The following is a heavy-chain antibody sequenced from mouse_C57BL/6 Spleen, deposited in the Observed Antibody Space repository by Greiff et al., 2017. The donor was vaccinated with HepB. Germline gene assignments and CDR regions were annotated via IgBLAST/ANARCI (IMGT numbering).Heavy chain of an antibody. Sequence: EVKLMESGPGLVKPSQSLSLTCSVTGYSITSGYYWNWIRQFPGNKLEWMGYISYDGSNNYNPSLKNRISITRDTSKNQFFLKLNSVTTEDTATYYCAREEGYYSNSGFAYWGQGTLVTVSA. CDR2: ISYDGSN. V-gene: IGHV3-6*01. CDR3: AREEGYYSNSGFAY. CDR1: GYSITSGYY. J-gene: IGHJ3*01. D-gene: IGHD2-5*01.